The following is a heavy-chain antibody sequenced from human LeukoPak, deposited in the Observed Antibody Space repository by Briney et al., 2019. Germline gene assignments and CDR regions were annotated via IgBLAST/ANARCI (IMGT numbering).Heavy chain of an antibody. CDR2: IKNKIDGGTA. D-gene: IGHD3-3*01. CDR3: TSYNDRDAFNI. CDR1: GFIFSNDW. Sequence: GGSLRLSCAASGFIFSNDWMSWVRQAPGKGLEWVGRIKNKIDGGTADYAAPVKGRFTIPRDDSKNMLYLQMNSLRTEDTAVYYCTSYNDRDAFNIWGQGTMVTVS. V-gene: IGHV3-15*01. J-gene: IGHJ3*02.